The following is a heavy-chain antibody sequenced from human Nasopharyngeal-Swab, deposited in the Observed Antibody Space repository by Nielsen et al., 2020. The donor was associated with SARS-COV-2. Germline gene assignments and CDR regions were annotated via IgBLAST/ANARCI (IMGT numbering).Heavy chain of an antibody. CDR2: IYYSGST. V-gene: IGHV4-39*07. CDR3: ARDWGGGGRNWFDP. D-gene: IGHD2-15*01. CDR1: GGSISSSSYY. Sequence: SETLSLTCTVSGGSISSSSYYWGWIRQPPGKGLEWIGSIYYSGSTYYNPSLKSRVTISVDTSKNQFSLKLSSVTAADTAVYYCARDWGGGGRNWFDPWGQGTLVTVSS. J-gene: IGHJ5*02.